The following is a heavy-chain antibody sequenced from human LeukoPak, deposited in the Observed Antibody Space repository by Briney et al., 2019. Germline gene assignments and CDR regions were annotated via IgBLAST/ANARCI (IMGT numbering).Heavy chain of an antibody. D-gene: IGHD3-10*01. V-gene: IGHV1-3*01. CDR1: GYTFTSYA. J-gene: IGHJ4*02. CDR2: INAGNGNT. Sequence: ASVKVSCKASGYTFTSYAMHWVRQAPGQRLEWMGWINAGNGNTKYSQKFQGRVTITRDTSASTAYMELSSLRSGDTAVYYCAVSITMVRGVEYYFDYWGQGTLVTVSS. CDR3: AVSITMVRGVEYYFDY.